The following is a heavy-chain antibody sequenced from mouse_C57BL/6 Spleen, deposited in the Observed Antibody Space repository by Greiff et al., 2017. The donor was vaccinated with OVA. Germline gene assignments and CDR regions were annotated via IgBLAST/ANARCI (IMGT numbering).Heavy chain of an antibody. V-gene: IGHV1-26*01. D-gene: IGHD1-1*01. CDR2: INPNNGGT. J-gene: IGHJ3*01. CDR1: GYTFTDYY. Sequence: EVQLQQSGPELVKPGASVKISCKASGYTFTDYYMNWVKQSHGKSLEWIGDINPNNGGTSYNQKFKGKATLTVDKSSSTAYMELRSLTSEDSADYDCARYYCGEALFAYWGQGTLVTVSA. CDR3: ARYYCGEALFAY.